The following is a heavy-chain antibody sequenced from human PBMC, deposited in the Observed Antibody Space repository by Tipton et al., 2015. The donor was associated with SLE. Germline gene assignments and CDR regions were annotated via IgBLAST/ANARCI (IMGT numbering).Heavy chain of an antibody. CDR2: IYYSGST. J-gene: IGHJ4*02. Sequence: TLSLTCTVSGGSISSHYWSWIRQPPGKGLEWIGYIYYSGSTNYNPSLKSRVTISVDTSKNQFSLKLSSVTAADTAVYYCARGGHFGQLVPFDHWGQGTLVTVSS. V-gene: IGHV4-59*11. CDR1: GGSISSHY. D-gene: IGHD6-13*01. CDR3: ARGGHFGQLVPFDH.